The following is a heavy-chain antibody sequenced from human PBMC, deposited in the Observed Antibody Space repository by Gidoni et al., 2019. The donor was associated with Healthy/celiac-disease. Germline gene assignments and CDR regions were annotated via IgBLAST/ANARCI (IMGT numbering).Heavy chain of an antibody. CDR2: ISGSGGST. CDR3: AKIGEWLAVFDY. CDR1: GFTFSSYA. Sequence: EVQLLESGGGLVQPGGSLRLSCAASGFTFSSYAMSWVRQAPGKGLVWVSAISGSGGSTYYADSGKGRFTISRDNSKNTLYLQMNSLRAEDTAVYYCAKIGEWLAVFDYWGQGTLVTVSS. J-gene: IGHJ4*02. V-gene: IGHV3-23*01. D-gene: IGHD6-19*01.